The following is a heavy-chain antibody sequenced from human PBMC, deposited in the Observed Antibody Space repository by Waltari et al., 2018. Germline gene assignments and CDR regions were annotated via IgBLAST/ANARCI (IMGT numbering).Heavy chain of an antibody. CDR1: GGSFSGYY. V-gene: IGHV4-34*01. J-gene: IGHJ4*02. CDR3: ARRSLDFWSGYSRFDY. CDR2: INHSGST. D-gene: IGHD3-3*01. Sequence: QVQLQQWGAGLLKPSETLSLTCAVYGGSFSGYYWSWIRQPPGKGLEWIGEINHSGSTNYNPSLKSRVTISVDTSKNQFSLKLSSVTAADTAVYYCARRSLDFWSGYSRFDYWGQGTLVTVSS.